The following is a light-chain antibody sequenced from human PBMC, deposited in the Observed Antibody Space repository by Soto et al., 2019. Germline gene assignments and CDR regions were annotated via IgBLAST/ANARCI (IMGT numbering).Light chain of an antibody. Sequence: LTLPPSMSGAPGRRVTISCTGCSTNIGAGYDVHWYQQLPGTAPKLLIYINKNRPSGVPDRFSGSKSGTSASLAITGLQAEDEADYYCQSYDSSPSGYVLGTGTKAPS. CDR2: INK. CDR3: QSYDSSPSGYV. V-gene: IGLV1-40*01. J-gene: IGLJ1*01. CDR1: STNIGAGYD.